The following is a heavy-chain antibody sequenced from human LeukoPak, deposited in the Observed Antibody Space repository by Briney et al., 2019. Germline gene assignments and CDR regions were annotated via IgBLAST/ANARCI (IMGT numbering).Heavy chain of an antibody. CDR1: GASISSYY. CDR3: ARGIADRYNWFDP. Sequence: SETLSLTCTVSGASISSYYWTWIRQPPGQGLEWIGYMSYRGSTNYRTTNYNPALRSRVTISEDTSQKQFSLELSSVTAADTAVYYCARGIADRYNWFDPWGQGILVTVSS. J-gene: IGHJ5*02. D-gene: IGHD6-13*01. V-gene: IGHV4-59*08. CDR2: MSYRGSTNYRTT.